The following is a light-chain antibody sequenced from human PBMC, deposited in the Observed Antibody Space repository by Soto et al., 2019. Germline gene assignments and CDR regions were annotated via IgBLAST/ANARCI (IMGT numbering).Light chain of an antibody. J-gene: IGLJ2*01. Sequence: QSALTQPPSVSAAPGQKVTISCSGSYSNIGDNYVSWYRQVPGTTPKLLIYDNNKRASRIPDRFSGSKSATSATLAITGLQTGDEADYYCAVWDSSLSAVVFGGGTKLTVL. CDR1: YSNIGDNY. CDR2: DNN. V-gene: IGLV1-51*01. CDR3: AVWDSSLSAVV.